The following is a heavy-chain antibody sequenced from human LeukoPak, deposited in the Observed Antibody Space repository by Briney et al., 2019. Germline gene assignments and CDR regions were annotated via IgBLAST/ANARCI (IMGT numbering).Heavy chain of an antibody. Sequence: GGSLRLSCAASGFTFSSYGMHWVRQAPGKGLEWVSVIWNDGSNKYYADTVKGRFTISRDNSKNTLYLQMNSLRAEDTAVYYCARIHSLYYYDSSGYGAFDIWGQGTMVTVSS. CDR2: IWNDGSNK. CDR3: ARIHSLYYYDSSGYGAFDI. V-gene: IGHV3-33*01. J-gene: IGHJ3*02. CDR1: GFTFSSYG. D-gene: IGHD3-22*01.